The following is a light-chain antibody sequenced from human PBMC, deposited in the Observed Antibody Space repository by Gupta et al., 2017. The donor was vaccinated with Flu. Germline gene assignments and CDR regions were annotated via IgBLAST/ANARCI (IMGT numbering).Light chain of an antibody. CDR1: QGISEW. CDR2: AAS. CDR3: QLTDNFPWT. J-gene: IGKJ1*01. Sequence: PSSVSASVGDTVTITWRASQGISEWLAWYQQKPGKAPKLLISAASRVESGVPTRFSGSGSGTDFTLTISRRQPEDFATYYCQLTDNFPWTFGQGTKVEIK. V-gene: IGKV1-12*01.